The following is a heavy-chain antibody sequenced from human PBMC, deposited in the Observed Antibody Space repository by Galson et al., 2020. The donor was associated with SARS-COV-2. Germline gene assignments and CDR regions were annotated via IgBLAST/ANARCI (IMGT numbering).Heavy chain of an antibody. Sequence: SGPTLVKPTQTLTLTCTFSGFSLSTSGMCVSWIRQPPGKALEWLALIDWDDDKYYSTPLKTRLTISKDTSKNQVVLTMTNMDPVDTATYYCARQEYYYDSSGRAFDILGQGTMVTVSS. J-gene: IGHJ3*02. CDR3: ARQEYYYDSSGRAFDI. V-gene: IGHV2-70*01. CDR2: IDWDDDK. CDR1: GFSLSTSGMC. D-gene: IGHD3-22*01.